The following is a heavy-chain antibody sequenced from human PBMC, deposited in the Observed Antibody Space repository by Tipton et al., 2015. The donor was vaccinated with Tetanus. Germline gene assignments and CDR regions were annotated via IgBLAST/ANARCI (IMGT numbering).Heavy chain of an antibody. CDR1: GFTFSDYS. D-gene: IGHD7-27*01. CDR2: INSRTLTI. V-gene: IGHV3-48*02. CDR3: ARGSGAMDS. J-gene: IGHJ4*02. Sequence: VQLVQSGGGLVQPGGSLRLSCVVSGFTFSDYSMNWVRQAPGKGLEWVSCINSRTLTIYYADSVKGRFTISRDNAKNSLYLQMNSLRDEDTAVYYCARGSGAMDSWGQGTLVTVSS.